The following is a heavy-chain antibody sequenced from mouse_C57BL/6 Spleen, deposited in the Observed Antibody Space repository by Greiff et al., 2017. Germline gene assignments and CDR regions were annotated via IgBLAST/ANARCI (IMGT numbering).Heavy chain of an antibody. CDR2: IWRGGST. V-gene: IGHV2-5*01. D-gene: IGHD2-3*01. J-gene: IGHJ4*01. CDR3: ATHDCYQAYAMDY. Sequence: VQLQQSGPGLVQPSQRLSITCTVTGFSLTSYGVHWVRQSPGKGLEWLGVIWRGGSTDYNAAFMSRLSITKANSQSQGFFKMNSLQADYTAIYYCATHDCYQAYAMDYWGQGTSVTVSP. CDR1: GFSLTSYG.